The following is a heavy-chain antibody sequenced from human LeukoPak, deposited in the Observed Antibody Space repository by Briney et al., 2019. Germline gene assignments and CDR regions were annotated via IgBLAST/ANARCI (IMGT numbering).Heavy chain of an antibody. V-gene: IGHV3-48*01. CDR3: AREVVGMDY. Sequence: AGSLRLSCAASGFTFNGYSMNWVRQAPGKGLEWVSYISSSSDPIYYADSVKGRFTISRENAKNSLYLEMNSLRAEDTAVYYCAREVVGMDYWGQGTLVTVSS. CDR1: GFTFNGYS. J-gene: IGHJ4*02. CDR2: ISSSSDPI. D-gene: IGHD7-27*01.